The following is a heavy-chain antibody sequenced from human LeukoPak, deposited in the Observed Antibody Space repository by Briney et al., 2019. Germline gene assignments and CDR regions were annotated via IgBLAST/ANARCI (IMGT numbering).Heavy chain of an antibody. CDR3: AKELHLAVAGTNFDY. J-gene: IGHJ4*02. D-gene: IGHD6-19*01. Sequence: GGSLRLSCAASGFTFSSYAMSWVRQAPGKGLEWVSAISGSGGSTYNADSVKGRFTISRDNSKNTLYLQMNSLRAEDTAVYYCAKELHLAVAGTNFDYWGQGTLVTVSS. CDR2: ISGSGGST. V-gene: IGHV3-23*01. CDR1: GFTFSSYA.